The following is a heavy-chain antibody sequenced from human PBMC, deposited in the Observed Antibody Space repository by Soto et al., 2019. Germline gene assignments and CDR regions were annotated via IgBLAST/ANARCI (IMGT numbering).Heavy chain of an antibody. D-gene: IGHD2-15*01. Sequence: ASVKVSCKASGYTFTSYDINWVRQATGQGLEWMGWMNPNSGNTGYAQKFQGRVTMTRNTSISTAYMELSSLRSEDTAVYYCARGLQRKYCSGGSCYFYTLGYWGQGTLVTVSS. CDR3: ARGLQRKYCSGGSCYFYTLGY. V-gene: IGHV1-8*01. CDR2: MNPNSGNT. CDR1: GYTFTSYD. J-gene: IGHJ4*02.